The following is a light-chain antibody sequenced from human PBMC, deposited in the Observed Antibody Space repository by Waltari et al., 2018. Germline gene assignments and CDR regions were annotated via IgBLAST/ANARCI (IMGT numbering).Light chain of an antibody. V-gene: IGKV3-15*01. Sequence: EIVMTQSPATLSVSPGERATLSCRASQSLSSNLAWYQQEPGQAPRLLIYGASTRATGIPARVSGSGSGTEFTLTISSLQSEDFAVYFCQQYNNLPRTFGQGTKVEIK. CDR3: QQYNNLPRT. J-gene: IGKJ1*01. CDR2: GAS. CDR1: QSLSSN.